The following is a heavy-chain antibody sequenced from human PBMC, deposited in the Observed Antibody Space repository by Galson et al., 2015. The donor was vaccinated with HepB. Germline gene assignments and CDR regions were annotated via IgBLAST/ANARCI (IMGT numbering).Heavy chain of an antibody. CDR2: ISTTSSYT. D-gene: IGHD2-21*02. Sequence: SLRLSCAASGFPFSDFYMTWIRQAPGKGLEWISYISTTSSYTRYAASVQGRFTISRDNAKSSLYLRMSGLRVEDTAIYYCARYPRGDCGGSDCYESHHGMDVWGQGTTVTVSS. CDR3: ARYPRGDCGGSDCYESHHGMDV. J-gene: IGHJ6*02. CDR1: GFPFSDFY. V-gene: IGHV3-11*03.